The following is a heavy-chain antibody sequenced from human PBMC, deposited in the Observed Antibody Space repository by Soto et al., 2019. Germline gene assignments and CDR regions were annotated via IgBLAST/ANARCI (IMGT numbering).Heavy chain of an antibody. Sequence: PSETLSLTCAVSGGSISSSNWWSWVRQPPGKGLEWIGEIYHSGSTNYNPSLKSRVTISVDKSKNQFSLKLSSVTAADTAVYYCARDVAGGGYIGYDYGADYYYGMDFWGQGTTVTVSS. J-gene: IGHJ6*02. CDR2: IYHSGST. CDR1: GGSISSSNW. V-gene: IGHV4-4*02. CDR3: ARDVAGGGYIGYDYGADYYYGMDF. D-gene: IGHD5-12*01.